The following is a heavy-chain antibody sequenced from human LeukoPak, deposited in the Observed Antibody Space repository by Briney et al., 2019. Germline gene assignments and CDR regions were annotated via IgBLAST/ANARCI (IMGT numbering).Heavy chain of an antibody. CDR2: ISGSGCST. CDR3: AKDRYSNYGNWFDP. D-gene: IGHD4-11*01. CDR1: GFTFSNYA. J-gene: IGHJ5*02. Sequence: GGSLRLSCAASGFTFSNYAMNWVRQAPGKGLEWVSGISGSGCSTYYADSVKGRFTISRDNSKNTLYLQMISLRAEDTAVYYCAKDRYSNYGNWFDPWGQGTLVTVFS. V-gene: IGHV3-23*01.